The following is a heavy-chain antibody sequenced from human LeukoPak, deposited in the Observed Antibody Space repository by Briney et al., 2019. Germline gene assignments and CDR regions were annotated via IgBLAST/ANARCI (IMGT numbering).Heavy chain of an antibody. CDR1: GGSISTNSYC. D-gene: IGHD3-16*01. J-gene: IGHJ4*02. CDR3: ARRPIGTMLSGYYFDY. V-gene: IGHV4-39*02. CDR2: MCYGGSA. Sequence: SETLSLTCTVSGGSISTNSYCWGWIRQPPGKGLEWIGNMCYGGSAYYNPSLKSRVTLSVDTSKNHFSLKLRFVTDADTSVYYCARRPIGTMLSGYYFDYWGQGTLVSVSS.